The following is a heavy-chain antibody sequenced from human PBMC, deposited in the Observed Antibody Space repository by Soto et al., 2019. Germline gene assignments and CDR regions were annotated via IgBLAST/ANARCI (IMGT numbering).Heavy chain of an antibody. CDR3: AKGSSGPDY. V-gene: IGHV3-23*01. CDR2: IGGSGGFGT. J-gene: IGHJ4*02. D-gene: IGHD3-10*01. Sequence: GGSLRLSCATSGVTFSSYAMSWVRQAPGKGLEWVSSIGGSGGFGTYYADSVRGRFTISRDNSKDTMYLQMNSLRPEDTAIYYCAKGSSGPDYWGQGTLVTVSS. CDR1: GVTFSSYA.